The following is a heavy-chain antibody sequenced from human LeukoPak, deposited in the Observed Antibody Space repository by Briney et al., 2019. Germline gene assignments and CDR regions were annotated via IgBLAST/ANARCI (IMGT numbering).Heavy chain of an antibody. CDR1: GGSISSSSYY. D-gene: IGHD2-2*01. Sequence: SSETLTLTCTVSGGSISSSSYYWGWIRQAPGKGLEWIGSIYYSGSTYYNPSLKSRVTISVDTSKNQFSLKLSSVTAADTAVYYCARGDCSSTSCYGNWFDPWGQGTLVTVSS. J-gene: IGHJ5*02. V-gene: IGHV4-39*07. CDR3: ARGDCSSTSCYGNWFDP. CDR2: IYYSGST.